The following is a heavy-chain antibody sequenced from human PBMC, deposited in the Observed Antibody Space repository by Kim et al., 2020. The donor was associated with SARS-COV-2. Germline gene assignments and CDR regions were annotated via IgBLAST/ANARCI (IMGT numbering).Heavy chain of an antibody. J-gene: IGHJ3*02. CDR3: ASAQEYNWNGGAFDI. Sequence: SVKGRFTISRYNSKNTVYLQMISLRAEDTAVYCCASAQEYNWNGGAFDIWGQGAMVTVSS. D-gene: IGHD1-1*01. V-gene: IGHV3-30*07.